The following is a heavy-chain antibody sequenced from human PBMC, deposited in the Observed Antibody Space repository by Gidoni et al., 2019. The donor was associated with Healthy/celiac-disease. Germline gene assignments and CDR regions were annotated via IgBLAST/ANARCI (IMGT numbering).Heavy chain of an antibody. D-gene: IGHD6-19*01. V-gene: IGHV3-9*01. J-gene: IGHJ2*01. CDR1: GFTFDDYA. Sequence: EVQLVESGGGLVQPGRSLRLSCAAAGFTFDDYALHWVRQAPGKGLAVVSVISWNSGSIVYADSVKGRFTISRDNAKNSLYLQMNSLSAEDTALYFCAKDRYGSGSPGGGYFDLWGRGTLVTVSS. CDR3: AKDRYGSGSPGGGYFDL. CDR2: ISWNSGSI.